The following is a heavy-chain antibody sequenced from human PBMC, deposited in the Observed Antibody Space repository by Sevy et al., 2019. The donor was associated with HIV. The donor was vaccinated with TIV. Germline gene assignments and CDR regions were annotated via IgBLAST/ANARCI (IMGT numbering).Heavy chain of an antibody. D-gene: IGHD3-22*01. Sequence: SETLSLTCTVSGGSISSSSYYWGWIRQPPGKGLEWIGSIYYSGSTYYNPSLKSRVTISVDTSKNQFSLKLSSVTAAETAVYYCARHVMFSRTYYYDSSGYSGIYYFDYWGQGTLVTVSS. CDR3: ARHVMFSRTYYYDSSGYSGIYYFDY. CDR1: GGSISSSSYY. CDR2: IYYSGST. V-gene: IGHV4-39*01. J-gene: IGHJ4*02.